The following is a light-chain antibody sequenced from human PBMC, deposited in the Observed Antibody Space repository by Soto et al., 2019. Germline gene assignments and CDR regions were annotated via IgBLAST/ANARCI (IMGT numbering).Light chain of an antibody. CDR3: SSYTNSSTLV. CDR1: SSDIGGYNY. CDR2: EVS. J-gene: IGLJ3*02. V-gene: IGLV2-14*03. Sequence: QSALTQPTSVSGSPGQSITISCSGTSSDIGGYNYVSWFQQHPGKAPKLIIHEVSNRPSGVSTRFSGSKSDSTASLTIAGLQAEDEADYYCSSYTNSSTLVFGGGTKLTV.